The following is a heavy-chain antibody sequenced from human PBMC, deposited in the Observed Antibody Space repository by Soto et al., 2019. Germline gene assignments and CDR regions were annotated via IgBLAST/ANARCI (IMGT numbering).Heavy chain of an antibody. CDR1: GASMTTSGFS. Sequence: PSETLSLTFAVSGASMTTSGFSWTWVRQPPGGVLEWSGHVYHRSRTKYNPSLKGRVSISVDTSRSLFSLRLSSLTASDTAVYFCTRGYAAPLSLLCLDTWGQGTPVTVSS. CDR2: VYHRSRT. V-gene: IGHV4-30-2*01. CDR3: TRGYAAPLSLLCLDT. J-gene: IGHJ5*02. D-gene: IGHD2-2*01.